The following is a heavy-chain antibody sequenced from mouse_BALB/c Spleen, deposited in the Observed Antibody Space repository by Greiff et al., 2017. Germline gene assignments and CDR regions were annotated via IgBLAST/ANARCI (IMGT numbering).Heavy chain of an antibody. Sequence: EVQGVESGGGLVQPGGSRKLSCAASGFTFSSFGMHWVRQAPEKGLEWVAYISSGSSTIYYADTVKGRFTISRDNPKNTLFLQMTSLRSEDTAMYYCARSGLRLRYFDVWGAGTTVTVSS. V-gene: IGHV5-17*02. J-gene: IGHJ1*01. CDR3: ARSGLRLRYFDV. CDR1: GFTFSSFG. CDR2: ISSGSSTI. D-gene: IGHD1-2*01.